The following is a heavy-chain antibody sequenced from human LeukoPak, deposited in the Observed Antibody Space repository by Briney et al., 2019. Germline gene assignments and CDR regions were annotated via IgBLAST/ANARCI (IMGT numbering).Heavy chain of an antibody. V-gene: IGHV1-69*05. CDR3: ARGYYDSSGYFPLDY. CDR1: GGTFSSYA. D-gene: IGHD3-22*01. Sequence: SVKVSCKASGGTFSSYAISWVRQAPGRGLEWMGGIIPIFGTANYAQKFQGRVTITTDESTSTAYMELSSLRSEDTAVCYCARGYYDSSGYFPLDYWGQGTLVTVSS. J-gene: IGHJ4*02. CDR2: IIPIFGTA.